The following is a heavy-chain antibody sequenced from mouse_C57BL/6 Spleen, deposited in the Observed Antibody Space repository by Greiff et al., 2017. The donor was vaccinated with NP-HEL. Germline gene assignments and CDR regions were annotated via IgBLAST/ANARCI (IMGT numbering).Heavy chain of an antibody. V-gene: IGHV1-82*01. CDR2: IYPGDGDT. D-gene: IGHD2-14*01. CDR1: GYAFSSSW. J-gene: IGHJ2*01. Sequence: VQLQQSGPELVKPGASVKISCKASGYAFSSSWMNWVKQRPGKGLEWIGRIYPGDGDTNYNGKFKGKATLTADKSSSTAYMQLSSLTSEDSAVYFCARGYPYYFDYWGQGTTLTVSS. CDR3: ARGYPYYFDY.